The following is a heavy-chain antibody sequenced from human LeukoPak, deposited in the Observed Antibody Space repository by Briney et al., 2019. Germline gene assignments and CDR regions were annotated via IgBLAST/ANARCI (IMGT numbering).Heavy chain of an antibody. CDR3: ARGARSGYAKY. V-gene: IGHV3-7*01. J-gene: IGHJ4*02. D-gene: IGHD5-12*01. CDR2: IKQDGSEK. Sequence: GGSLRLSCAASGFTFSSYWMSWVRQAPGKGLEWVANIKQDGSEKYYVDSVKGRFTISRDNAKNSPYLQMNSLRAEDTAVYYCARGARSGYAKYWGQGTLVTVSS. CDR1: GFTFSSYW.